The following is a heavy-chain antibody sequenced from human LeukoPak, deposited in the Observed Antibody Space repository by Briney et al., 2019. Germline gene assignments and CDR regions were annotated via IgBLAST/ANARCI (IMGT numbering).Heavy chain of an antibody. CDR3: ARVGIAVAGTRVDFDY. Sequence: PSETLSLTCAVYGGSFSGYYWSWIRQPPGKGLEWIGEINHSGSTNYNPSLKSRVTISVDTSKNQFSLKLSSVTAADTAVYYCARVGIAVAGTRVDFDYWGQGTLVTVSS. J-gene: IGHJ4*02. D-gene: IGHD6-19*01. CDR1: GGSFSGYY. V-gene: IGHV4-34*01. CDR2: INHSGST.